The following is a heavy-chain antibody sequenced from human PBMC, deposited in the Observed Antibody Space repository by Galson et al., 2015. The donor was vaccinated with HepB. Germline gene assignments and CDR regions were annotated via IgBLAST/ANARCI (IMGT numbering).Heavy chain of an antibody. CDR1: GGTFSSYA. J-gene: IGHJ3*02. V-gene: IGHV1-69*13. Sequence: SVKVSCKASGGTFSSYAISWVRQAPGQGLEWMGGIIPIFGTANYAQKFQGRVTITADESTSTAYMELSSLRSEDTAVYYCARDLWIRQIEDIVVVPRQSDAFDIWGQGTMVTVSS. CDR3: ARDLWIRQIEDIVVVPRQSDAFDI. D-gene: IGHD2-2*01. CDR2: IIPIFGTA.